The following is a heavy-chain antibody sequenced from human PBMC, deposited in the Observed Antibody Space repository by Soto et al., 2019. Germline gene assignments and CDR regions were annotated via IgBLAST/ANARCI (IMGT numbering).Heavy chain of an antibody. CDR3: ARGGIAAAGPPTT. Sequence: QEQLVESGGGLVKPGGSLRLSCAASGFTFSDYYMTWIRQAPGKGLEWVSYIESGSSYANYADSVKGRFTISRDNAKNSLYLQMNSLRAEDTAVYYCARGGIAAAGPPTTLGQGTLVTVSS. D-gene: IGHD6-13*01. V-gene: IGHV3-11*06. CDR2: IESGSSYA. CDR1: GFTFSDYY. J-gene: IGHJ5*02.